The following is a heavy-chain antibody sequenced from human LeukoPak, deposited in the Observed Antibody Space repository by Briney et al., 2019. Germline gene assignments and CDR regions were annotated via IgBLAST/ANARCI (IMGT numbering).Heavy chain of an antibody. CDR2: INPSGGST. V-gene: IGHV1-46*01. D-gene: IGHD3-9*01. CDR1: GYTFTSYY. J-gene: IGHJ4*02. Sequence: ASVKVSCKASGYTFTSYYMHWVRQAPGHGLEWMGIINPSGGSTSNAQKFQGRITMTRDTSTSTVYMELSSLRSEDTAVYYCARDPNPHYDILTGFPHFDYWGQGTLVTVSS. CDR3: ARDPNPHYDILTGFPHFDY.